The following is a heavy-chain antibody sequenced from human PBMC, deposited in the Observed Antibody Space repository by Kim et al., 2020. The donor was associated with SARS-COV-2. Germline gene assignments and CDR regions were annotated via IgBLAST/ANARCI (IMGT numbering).Heavy chain of an antibody. CDR1: GYTFTSYG. J-gene: IGHJ6*02. Sequence: ASVKVSCKASGYTFTSYGISWVRQAPGQGLEWMGWISAYNGNTNYAQKLQGRVTMTTDTSTSTAYMELRSLRSDDTAVYYCARLGTFSRCSGGSCYSHPFGYYYYGMDVWGQGTTVTVSS. V-gene: IGHV1-18*01. CDR2: ISAYNGNT. CDR3: ARLGTFSRCSGGSCYSHPFGYYYYGMDV. D-gene: IGHD2-15*01.